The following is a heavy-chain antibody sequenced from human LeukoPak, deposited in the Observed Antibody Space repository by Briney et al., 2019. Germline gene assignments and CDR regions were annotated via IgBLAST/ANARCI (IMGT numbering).Heavy chain of an antibody. Sequence: SETLSLTCAVYGGSFSGYYWSWIRQPPEKGLEWIGEINHSGSTNYNPSLKSRVTISVDTSKNQFSLKLSSVTAADTAVYYCARSTYCTNGVCYNHYYYYMDVWGKGTTVTVSS. CDR3: ARSTYCTNGVCYNHYYYYMDV. V-gene: IGHV4-34*01. D-gene: IGHD2-8*01. CDR1: GGSFSGYY. J-gene: IGHJ6*03. CDR2: INHSGST.